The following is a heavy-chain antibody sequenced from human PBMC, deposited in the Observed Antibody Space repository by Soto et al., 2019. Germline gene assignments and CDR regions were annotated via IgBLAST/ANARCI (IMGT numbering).Heavy chain of an antibody. Sequence: QVQLVQSGAEVKKPGSSVKVSCKASGGTFSSYTISWVRQAPGQGLEWMGRIIPILGIANYAQKFQGRVKITADKSTSTAYMELSSLRSEDTAVYYCARTSPSDYSLNYWGQGTLVTVSS. J-gene: IGHJ4*02. V-gene: IGHV1-69*02. CDR1: GGTFSSYT. CDR3: ARTSPSDYSLNY. D-gene: IGHD4-4*01. CDR2: IIPILGIA.